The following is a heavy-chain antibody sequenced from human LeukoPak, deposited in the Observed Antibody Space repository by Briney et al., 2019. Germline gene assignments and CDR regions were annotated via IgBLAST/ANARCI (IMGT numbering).Heavy chain of an antibody. CDR3: ARSRRGSIHNWFDP. V-gene: IGHV4-59*01. J-gene: IGHJ5*02. CDR2: IYYSGST. Sequence: SETLSLTCTVSGGSISSYYWSRIRQPPGKGLEWIGYIYYSGSTNYNPSLKSRVTISVDTSKNQFSLKLSSVTAADTAVYYCARSRRGSIHNWFDPWGQGTLVTVSS. D-gene: IGHD2-2*01. CDR1: GGSISSYY.